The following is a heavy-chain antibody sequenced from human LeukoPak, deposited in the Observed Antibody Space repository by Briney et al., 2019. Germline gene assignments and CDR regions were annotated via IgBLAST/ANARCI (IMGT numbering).Heavy chain of an antibody. V-gene: IGHV1-2*02. Sequence: ASVKVSCKASGYTFTGYYMHWVRQAPGQGLEWMGWINPNNGGTYYAQKFQGRVTMTRDTSNSTAYMELIRLSSDDTAVYYCASTNDYGDFVYFQHWGQGTLVTVSS. J-gene: IGHJ1*01. CDR1: GYTFTGYY. CDR3: ASTNDYGDFVYFQH. CDR2: INPNNGGT. D-gene: IGHD4-17*01.